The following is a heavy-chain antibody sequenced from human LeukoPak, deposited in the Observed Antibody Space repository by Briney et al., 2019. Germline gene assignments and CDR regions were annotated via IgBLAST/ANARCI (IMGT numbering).Heavy chain of an antibody. Sequence: GGSLRLSCAASGFTFSSYWMSWVRQAPGKGLEWVANIKQDGSEKHYVDSVKGRFTISRDNAKNSLFLLMNSLRAEDTAVYYCASHGLTYSNYFDYWGQGTLVTVSS. CDR1: GFTFSSYW. CDR2: IKQDGSEK. D-gene: IGHD4-11*01. CDR3: ASHGLTYSNYFDY. J-gene: IGHJ4*02. V-gene: IGHV3-7*01.